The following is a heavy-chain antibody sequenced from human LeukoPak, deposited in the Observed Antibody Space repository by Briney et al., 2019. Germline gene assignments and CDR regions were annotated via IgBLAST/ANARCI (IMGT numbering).Heavy chain of an antibody. V-gene: IGHV3-20*04. D-gene: IGHD1-1*01. CDR1: GFTFDDYG. Sequence: GGSLRLSCAASGFTFDDYGMTWVRHVPGKGLEWLAEINWIGDTTRYGDSVKGRFTISRDNAKNSLDLQINSLRVEDTAFYYCATNPPGRTYLQDWGQGTLVTVSS. CDR2: INWIGDTT. CDR3: ATNPPGRTYLQD. J-gene: IGHJ1*01.